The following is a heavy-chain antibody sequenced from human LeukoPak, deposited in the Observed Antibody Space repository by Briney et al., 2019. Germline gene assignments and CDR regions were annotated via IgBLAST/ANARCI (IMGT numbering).Heavy chain of an antibody. Sequence: PGGSLRLSCAASGFTVSSNYMSWVRQAPGKGLEWVSVIYSGGSTYYADSVKGRFTISRDNSKNTLYPQMNSLRAEDTAVYYCARGEYQLPQGNWGQGTLVTVSS. V-gene: IGHV3-66*02. J-gene: IGHJ4*02. CDR2: IYSGGST. D-gene: IGHD2-2*01. CDR1: GFTVSSNY. CDR3: ARGEYQLPQGN.